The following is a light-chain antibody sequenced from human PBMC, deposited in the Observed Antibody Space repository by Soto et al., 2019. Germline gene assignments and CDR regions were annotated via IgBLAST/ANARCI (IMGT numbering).Light chain of an antibody. V-gene: IGKV3-15*01. J-gene: IGKJ2*01. CDR3: QQYKKWPPYT. CDR2: GAS. Sequence: EIVMTQSPANWSLSPGERATLSCRASQSVSSNLAWYQQKPGQVPRLLIYGASTRATSIPARFSCSGSGTEFTLNINGLQSEDCAVYYGQQYKKWPPYTVGQGTKLEIK. CDR1: QSVSSN.